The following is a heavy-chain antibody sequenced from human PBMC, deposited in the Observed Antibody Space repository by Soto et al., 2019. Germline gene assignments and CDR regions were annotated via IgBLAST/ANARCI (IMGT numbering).Heavy chain of an antibody. D-gene: IGHD5-12*01. CDR1: GDTFTGYY. CDR3: ARGSGAGYSGYYYYYGMDV. J-gene: IGHJ6*02. CDR2: INPNSGGT. Sequence: ASVKVSCKASGDTFTGYYMHWVRQAPGQGLEWMGWINPNSGGTNYAQKCQGWVAMTRDTSISTAYMELSRLRSDDTAVYYCARGSGAGYSGYYYYYGMDVWGQGTTVTVSS. V-gene: IGHV1-2*04.